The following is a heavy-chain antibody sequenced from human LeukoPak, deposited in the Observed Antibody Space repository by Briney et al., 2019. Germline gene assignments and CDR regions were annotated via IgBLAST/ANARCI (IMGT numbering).Heavy chain of an antibody. J-gene: IGHJ4*02. D-gene: IGHD3-22*01. V-gene: IGHV3-48*03. CDR2: ISSSGSTI. Sequence: GGSLRLSCAASGFTFSNYEMNWVRQAPGKGLEWVSYISSSGSTIYYADSVKGRFTISRDNAKNSLFLQMNSLRAEDTAVYYCARRGYYDTSGYLFDYWGQGTLVTVSS. CDR1: GFTFSNYE. CDR3: ARRGYYDTSGYLFDY.